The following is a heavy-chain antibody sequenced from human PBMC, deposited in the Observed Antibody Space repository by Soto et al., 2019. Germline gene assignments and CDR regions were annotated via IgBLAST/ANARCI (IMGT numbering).Heavy chain of an antibody. CDR3: AREGQAPYYYYGMDV. J-gene: IGHJ6*02. CDR2: ISGYNGNT. V-gene: IGHV1-18*01. Sequence: QVQVVQSGDEVKKPGASVKVSCKASGYTFTNYGFSWVRQAPGQGLEWMGWISGYNGNTKYAEKFQGRVNVTTATSTSTAHMELRSLRSDDTAVYYCAREGQAPYYYYGMDVCGQGTAVTVSS. CDR1: GYTFTNYG.